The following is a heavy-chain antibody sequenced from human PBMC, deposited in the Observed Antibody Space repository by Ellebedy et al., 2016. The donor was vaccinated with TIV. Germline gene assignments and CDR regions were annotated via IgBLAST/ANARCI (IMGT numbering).Heavy chain of an antibody. CDR3: AKAITMVRGAYYFDY. V-gene: IGHV3-9*01. Sequence: PGGSLRLSCAASGFTFDDYAMHWVRQAPGKGLEWVSGISWNSGSIGYADSVKGRFTISRDNAKNSLYLQMNSLRAEDTALYYCAKAITMVRGAYYFDYWGQGTLVTVSS. CDR1: GFTFDDYA. D-gene: IGHD3-10*01. J-gene: IGHJ4*02. CDR2: ISWNSGSI.